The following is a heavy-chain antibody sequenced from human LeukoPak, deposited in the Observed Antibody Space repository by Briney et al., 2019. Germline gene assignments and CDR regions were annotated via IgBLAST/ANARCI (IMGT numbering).Heavy chain of an antibody. CDR1: GFTFSNYA. D-gene: IGHD6-6*01. Sequence: GGSLRLSCAASGFTFSNYAVSWVRQASGKGLEWVSIISGSGVTTHHADSVKGRFIISRDNSKNTLYLHMNSLRAEDTAVYFCAKRPRPYTTSSEIYYYYYMDVWGKGPRSPSP. V-gene: IGHV3-23*01. J-gene: IGHJ6*03. CDR2: ISGSGVTT. CDR3: AKRPRPYTTSSEIYYYYYMDV.